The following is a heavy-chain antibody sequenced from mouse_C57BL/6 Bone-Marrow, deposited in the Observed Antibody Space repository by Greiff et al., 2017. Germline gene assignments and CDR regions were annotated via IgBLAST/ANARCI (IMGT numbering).Heavy chain of an antibody. CDR1: GFNIQNTY. CDR3: SRVPDSSGYFAY. J-gene: IGHJ3*01. V-gene: IGHV14-3*01. Sequence: VQLQQSVAELVRPGASVKLSCTASGFNIQNTYMHWVKQRPEQGLEWIGRIDPANGNPKYAPKFQGKATITADTSSNTAYLQLSSLPSEDTSIYYCSRVPDSSGYFAYWGHGTLVTVSA. D-gene: IGHD3-2*02. CDR2: IDPANGNP.